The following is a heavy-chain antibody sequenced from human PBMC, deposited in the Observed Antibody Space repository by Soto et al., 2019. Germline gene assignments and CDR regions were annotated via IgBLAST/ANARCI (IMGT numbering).Heavy chain of an antibody. CDR1: GGTFSSYA. CDR3: ERRIEPAGTLRYFDY. D-gene: IGHD6-13*01. J-gene: IGHJ4*02. CDR2: IIPIFGTA. Sequence: ASVKVSCKASGGTFSSYAISWARQAPGQGLEWMGGIIPIFGTANYAQKFQGRVTITADESTSTAYMELSSLGSEDTAVYYCERRIEPAGTLRYFDYWGQGTLVTVYS. V-gene: IGHV1-69*13.